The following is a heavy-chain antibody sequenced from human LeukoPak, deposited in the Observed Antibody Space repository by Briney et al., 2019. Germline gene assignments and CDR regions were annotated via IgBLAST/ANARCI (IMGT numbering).Heavy chain of an antibody. V-gene: IGHV4-34*01. Sequence: PSETLSLTWAVYGGSFSGYYWSWIRQPPGRGLEWIGKINHSRSTNYNPSLKSRVTISVDTSKNQFSLRLSSVTAADTAVYYCARGRIAVAAGELGYWGQGTLVTVSS. CDR3: ARGRIAVAAGELGY. J-gene: IGHJ4*02. CDR1: GGSFSGYY. D-gene: IGHD6-19*01. CDR2: INHSRST.